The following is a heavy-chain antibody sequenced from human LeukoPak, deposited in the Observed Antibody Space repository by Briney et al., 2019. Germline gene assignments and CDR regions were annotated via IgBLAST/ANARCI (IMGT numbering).Heavy chain of an antibody. J-gene: IGHJ3*02. Sequence: GGSLRLSCAASGFTFSSYWMSWARQAPGKGLEWVANIKQDGSEKYYVDSVKGRFTISRDNAKNSLYLQMNSLRAEDTAVYYCARVGIQLGRHNAFDIWGQGTMVTVSS. V-gene: IGHV3-7*01. D-gene: IGHD1-1*01. CDR3: ARVGIQLGRHNAFDI. CDR1: GFTFSSYW. CDR2: IKQDGSEK.